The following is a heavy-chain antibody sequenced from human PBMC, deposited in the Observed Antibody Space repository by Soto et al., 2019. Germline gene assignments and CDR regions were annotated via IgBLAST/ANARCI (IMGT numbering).Heavy chain of an antibody. J-gene: IGHJ4*02. V-gene: IGHV4-39*01. CDR1: GDSISSSIYY. D-gene: IGHD6-19*01. Sequence: SETLSLTCTVSGDSISSSIYYWGWIRQPPGEGLEWIGSIYYSGSTYYNPSLKSRVTISVDTSKNQFSLKLSSVTAADTAVYYCARRPPLLIFSGGWFDYWGQGTLVTVSS. CDR3: ARRPPLLIFSGGWFDY. CDR2: IYYSGST.